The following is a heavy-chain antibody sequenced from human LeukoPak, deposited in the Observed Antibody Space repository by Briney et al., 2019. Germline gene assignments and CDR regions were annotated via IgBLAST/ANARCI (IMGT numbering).Heavy chain of an antibody. CDR2: ISYDGSNK. Sequence: PGGSLRLSCAASGFTFSSYAMHWVRQAPGKGLEWVAVISYDGSNKYYADSVKGRFTISRDNSKNTLYLQMNSLRAGDTAVYYCAILSKGDQLLSARVDGMDVWGKGTTVTVSS. V-gene: IGHV3-30*04. J-gene: IGHJ6*04. D-gene: IGHD2-2*01. CDR1: GFTFSSYA. CDR3: AILSKGDQLLSARVDGMDV.